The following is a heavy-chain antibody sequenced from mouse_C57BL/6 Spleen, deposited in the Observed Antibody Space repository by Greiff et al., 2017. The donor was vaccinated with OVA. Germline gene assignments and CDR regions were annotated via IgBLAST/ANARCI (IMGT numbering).Heavy chain of an antibody. CDR2: IDPENGDT. CDR1: GFNIKDDY. V-gene: IGHV14-4*01. D-gene: IGHD1-1*01. Sequence: EVQLQQSGAELVRPGASVKLSCTASGFNIKDDYMHWVKQRPEQGLEWIGWIDPENGDTEYASKFQGKATITADTSSNTAYLQLSSLTSEDTAVYYCTTDGSREFAYWGQGTLVTVSA. J-gene: IGHJ3*01. CDR3: TTDGSREFAY.